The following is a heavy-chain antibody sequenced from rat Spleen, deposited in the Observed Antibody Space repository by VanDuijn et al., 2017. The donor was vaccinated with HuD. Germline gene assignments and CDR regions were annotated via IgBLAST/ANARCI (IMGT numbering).Heavy chain of an antibody. Sequence: VQLKESGPGLVQPSQTLSLTCTVSGFSLPSYGVSWVRQPPGKGLEWVAYISYDGGSTYYRDPVKGRFTISRDNAKNTLYLQMNSMRSEDTATYYCARLYTTDYLFDYWGQGVMVTVSS. CDR3: ARLYTTDYLFDY. J-gene: IGHJ2*01. CDR2: ISYDGGST. D-gene: IGHD1-6*01. CDR1: GFSLPSYG. V-gene: IGHV5-29*01.